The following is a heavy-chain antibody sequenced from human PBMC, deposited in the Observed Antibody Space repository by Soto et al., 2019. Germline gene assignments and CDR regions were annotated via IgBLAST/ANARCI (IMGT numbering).Heavy chain of an antibody. V-gene: IGHV3-23*01. Sequence: EVQLLDSPGGLVQPGGSLRLSCAASGFTFTSHAMNWVRQAPGQGLEWVSGITPGGDNTYYADSVKGRFTISRDNSKNTLYLQMNNLRAEDTALYYCSKNAGGTCYSRVDCWGQGTLVTVSS. CDR2: ITPGGDNT. CDR3: SKNAGGTCYSRVDC. D-gene: IGHD2-15*01. J-gene: IGHJ4*02. CDR1: GFTFTSHA.